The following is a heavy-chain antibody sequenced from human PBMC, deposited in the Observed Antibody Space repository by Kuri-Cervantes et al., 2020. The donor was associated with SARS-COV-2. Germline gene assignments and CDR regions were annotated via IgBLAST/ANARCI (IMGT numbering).Heavy chain of an antibody. CDR3: ARDLVGIGELSWGFDY. CDR1: GFLFSASA. J-gene: IGHJ4*02. Sequence: GGSLRLSCEVSGFLFSASAIHWVRQGSGKGLEWVGRVRGKANNYATAYAASVKGRFTISRDDSKNMAYLQMNSLKTEDTAVYYCARDLVGIGELSWGFDYWGQGTLVTVSS. D-gene: IGHD3-10*01. V-gene: IGHV3-73*01. CDR2: VRGKANNYAT.